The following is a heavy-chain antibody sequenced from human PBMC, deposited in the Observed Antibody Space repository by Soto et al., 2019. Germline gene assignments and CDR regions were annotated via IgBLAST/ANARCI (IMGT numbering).Heavy chain of an antibody. Sequence: PXGSLRLSCSASGFTFSSYGMHWVRQAPGKGLEWVAVIWYDGSNKYYADSVKGRFTISRDNSKNTLYLQMNSLRAEDTAVYYCARDRFETYYYDSSGYCFDYWGQGTLVTVSS. CDR2: IWYDGSNK. J-gene: IGHJ4*02. CDR3: ARDRFETYYYDSSGYCFDY. V-gene: IGHV3-33*01. CDR1: GFTFSSYG. D-gene: IGHD3-22*01.